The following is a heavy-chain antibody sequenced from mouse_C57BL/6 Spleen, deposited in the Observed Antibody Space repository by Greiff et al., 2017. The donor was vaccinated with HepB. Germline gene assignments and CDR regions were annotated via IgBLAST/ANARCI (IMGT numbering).Heavy chain of an antibody. J-gene: IGHJ4*01. CDR2: ISNGGGST. CDR3: ARHEEGYYVMDY. V-gene: IGHV5-12*01. Sequence: EVHLVESGGGLVQPGGSLKLSCSASGFTFSDYYMYWVRQTPEKRLEWVAYISNGGGSTYYPDTVKGRFTISRDNAKNTLYLQMSRLKSEDTAMYYCARHEEGYYVMDYWGQGTSVTVSS. CDR1: GFTFSDYY.